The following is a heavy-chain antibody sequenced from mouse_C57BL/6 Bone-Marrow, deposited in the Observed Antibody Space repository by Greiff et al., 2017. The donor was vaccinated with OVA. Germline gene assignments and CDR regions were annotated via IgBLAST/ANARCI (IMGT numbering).Heavy chain of an antibody. Sequence: QVQLQQPGAELVMPGASVKLSCKASGYTFTSYWMHWVKQRPGQGLEWIGEIDPSDSYTNYNQKFKGKSTLTVDKSSSTAYMQRSSLTSEDSAVYYCARTYYGNYWYFDYWGQGTTLTVSS. D-gene: IGHD2-10*01. CDR1: GYTFTSYW. V-gene: IGHV1-69*01. CDR3: ARTYYGNYWYFDY. CDR2: IDPSDSYT. J-gene: IGHJ2*01.